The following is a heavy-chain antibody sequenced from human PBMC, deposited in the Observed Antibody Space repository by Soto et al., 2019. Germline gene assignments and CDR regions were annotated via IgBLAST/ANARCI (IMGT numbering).Heavy chain of an antibody. CDR3: ARDNRSFWNGYYSRYDYYGMDV. CDR2: IISSGYPI. D-gene: IGHD3-3*01. Sequence: QVQLVESGGGLVKPGGSLRLSCAASGFSFSDYYMTWIRQAPGKGLERLSYIISSGYPIYYADSVKGRFTISRDNAKNSVYLQMNSLRAADTAVYYCARDNRSFWNGYYSRYDYYGMDVWGQGTTVTVYS. V-gene: IGHV3-11*01. J-gene: IGHJ6*02. CDR1: GFSFSDYY.